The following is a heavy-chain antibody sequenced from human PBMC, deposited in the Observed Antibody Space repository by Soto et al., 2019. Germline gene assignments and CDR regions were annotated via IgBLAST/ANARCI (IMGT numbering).Heavy chain of an antibody. J-gene: IGHJ5*02. CDR3: ARALLELQLATGSGPNWFDP. CDR1: GGTFSSYT. CDR2: IIPILGIA. V-gene: IGHV1-69*02. Sequence: SVKVSCKASGGTFSSYTISWVRQAPGQGLEWMGRIIPILGIANYAQKFQGRVTITADKSTSTAYMELSSLRSEDTAVYYCARALLELQLATGSGPNWFDPWGQRTLVTGSS. D-gene: IGHD6-13*01.